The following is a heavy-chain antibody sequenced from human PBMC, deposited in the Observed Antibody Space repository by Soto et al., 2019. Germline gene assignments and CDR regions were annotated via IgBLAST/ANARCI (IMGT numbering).Heavy chain of an antibody. Sequence: QVQPVQSGAEVKKPGSSVKVSCKASGGTFSSYAISWVRQAPGQGLEWMGGIIPIFGTANYAQKFQGRVTITADESTSTAYMELSSLRSEDTAVYYCASRHCSGGSCYSYYYYYYGMDVWGQGTTVTVSS. CDR1: GGTFSSYA. J-gene: IGHJ6*02. D-gene: IGHD2-15*01. CDR2: IIPIFGTA. V-gene: IGHV1-69*01. CDR3: ASRHCSGGSCYSYYYYYYGMDV.